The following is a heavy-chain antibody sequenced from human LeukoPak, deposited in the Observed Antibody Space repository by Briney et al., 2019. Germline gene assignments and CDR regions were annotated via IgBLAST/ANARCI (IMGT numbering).Heavy chain of an antibody. V-gene: IGHV4-38-2*02. D-gene: IGHD1-26*01. CDR1: GYSISSGYY. CDR2: IYRSGST. CDR3: ARTGAGYYYYYMDV. J-gene: IGHJ6*03. Sequence: PSETLSLTCIVSGYSISSGYYWGWIRQPPGKGLKWIGTIYRSGSTYSNPSLRGRVTISVDTSKNQFSLKLSSVTAADTAVYYCARTGAGYYYYYMDVWGKGTTVTVSS.